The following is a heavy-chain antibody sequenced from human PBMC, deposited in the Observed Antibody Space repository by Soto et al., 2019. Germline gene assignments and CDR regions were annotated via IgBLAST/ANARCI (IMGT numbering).Heavy chain of an antibody. CDR2: LSGSGSSI. CDR3: AKDAYYCSGGSCPNYYYYYMDV. CDR1: GFTFRNYA. J-gene: IGHJ6*03. Sequence: GGSLRLSCVASGFTFRNYAMSWVRQAPGKGLEWVSTLSGSGSSIDYADSVRGRFTISRDNSKNTLYLQMNSLRAEDTAVYYCAKDAYYCSGGSCPNYYYYYMDVWGKGTTVTVSS. D-gene: IGHD2-15*01. V-gene: IGHV3-23*01.